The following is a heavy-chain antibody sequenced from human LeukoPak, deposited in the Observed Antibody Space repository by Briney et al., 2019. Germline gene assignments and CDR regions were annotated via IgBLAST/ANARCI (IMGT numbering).Heavy chain of an antibody. V-gene: IGHV3-9*01. J-gene: IGHJ6*02. D-gene: IGHD6-6*01. CDR2: ISWNSGSI. CDR1: GFTFDDYA. CDR3: ARDPTRPYSSLKVNYGMDV. Sequence: GGSLRLSCAASGFTFDDYAMHWVRQAPGKGLEWVSGISWNSGSIGYADSVKGRFTISRDNAKNSLYLQMNSLRAEDTAVYYCARDPTRPYSSLKVNYGMDVWGQGTTVTVSS.